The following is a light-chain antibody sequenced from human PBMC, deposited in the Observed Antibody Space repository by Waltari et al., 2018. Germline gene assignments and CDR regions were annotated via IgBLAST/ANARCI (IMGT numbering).Light chain of an antibody. CDR1: QSISSW. V-gene: IGKV1-5*03. CDR2: KAS. Sequence: DIQMTQSPSSLSASLVDRVTFTCRASQSISSWLAWYQQKPGKAPKPLISKASTLESGVPSRFSGSGSGTEFTLTISSLQPDDFATYYCQQYTSFSLTFGGGTTVEIK. CDR3: QQYTSFSLT. J-gene: IGKJ4*01.